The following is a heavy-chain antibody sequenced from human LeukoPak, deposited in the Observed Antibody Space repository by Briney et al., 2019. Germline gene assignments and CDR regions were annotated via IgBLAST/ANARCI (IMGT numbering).Heavy chain of an antibody. CDR2: FDPEDGET. CDR1: GYTLTGLS. J-gene: IGHJ4*02. Sequence: ASVKVSCKVSGYTLTGLSMHWVRQAPGKGLEWMGGFDPEDGETIYAQKFQGRVTMTEDTSTDTAYMELSSLRSEDTAVYYCATAHGSGSYYSVVEDWGQGTLVTVSS. D-gene: IGHD3-10*01. V-gene: IGHV1-24*01. CDR3: ATAHGSGSYYSVVED.